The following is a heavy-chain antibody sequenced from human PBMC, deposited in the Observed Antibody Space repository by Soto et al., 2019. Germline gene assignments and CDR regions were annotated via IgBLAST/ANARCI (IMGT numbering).Heavy chain of an antibody. D-gene: IGHD2-2*02. CDR3: AKDSSGGDCSSTSRYIWFDP. J-gene: IGHJ5*02. Sequence: EVQLLESGGGLVQPGGSLRLSCAASGFTFSSYAMSWVRQAPGKGLEWVSASSGSGGSTYCADSVKGRFTISRDNSKNTLYRQMNSLRAEDTAVYYCAKDSSGGDCSSTSRYIWFDPWGQRTLVTVSS. CDR1: GFTFSSYA. CDR2: SSGSGGST. V-gene: IGHV3-23*01.